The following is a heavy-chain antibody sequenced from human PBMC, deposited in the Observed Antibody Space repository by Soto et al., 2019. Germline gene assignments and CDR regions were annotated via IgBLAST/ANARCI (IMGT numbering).Heavy chain of an antibody. CDR1: GFTFGDYA. CDR2: IRSKAYGGTT. J-gene: IGHJ4*02. V-gene: IGHV3-49*03. CDR3: TTDYGDNEGYFDY. D-gene: IGHD4-17*01. Sequence: GSLRLSCTASGFTFGDYAMSWFRQAPGKGLEWVGFIRSKAYGGTTEYAASVKGRFTISRDDSKSIAYLQMNSLKTEDTAVYYCTTDYGDNEGYFDYWGQGTLVTVSS.